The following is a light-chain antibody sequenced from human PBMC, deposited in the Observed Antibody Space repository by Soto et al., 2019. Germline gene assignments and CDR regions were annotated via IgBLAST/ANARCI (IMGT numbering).Light chain of an antibody. V-gene: IGKV3-15*01. J-gene: IGKJ1*01. CDR3: RQNNYWPRP. CDR2: GAS. CDR1: QSGNSD. Sequence: ETVMTQSPATLSVSPGERATLSCRASQSGNSDLAWYQKKPGQAPRLLIYGASTRATGIPARFSGGGSGTEFTLTISSLQSEDFADYYCRQNNYWPRPFGQGTNLDI.